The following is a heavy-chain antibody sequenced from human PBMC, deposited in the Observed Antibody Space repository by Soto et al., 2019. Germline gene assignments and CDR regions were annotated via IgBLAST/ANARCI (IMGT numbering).Heavy chain of an antibody. J-gene: IGHJ4*02. D-gene: IGHD6-6*01. CDR2: INAGNGNT. Sequence: ASVKVSFKAPGYTLTGYSMHGVRQAPGQRLEWMGWINAGNGNTKYSQKFQGRVTITRDTSASKAYMELSSLRSEDTAVYYCARGGVAIRAARGLDYWGEGTLLTVS. V-gene: IGHV1-3*01. CDR3: ARGGVAIRAARGLDY. CDR1: GYTLTGYS.